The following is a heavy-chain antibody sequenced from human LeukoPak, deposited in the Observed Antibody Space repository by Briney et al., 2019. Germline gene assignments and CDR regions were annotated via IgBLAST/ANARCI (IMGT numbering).Heavy chain of an antibody. D-gene: IGHD3-10*01. CDR2: INWNGGST. CDR1: GFTFDDYG. J-gene: IGHJ4*02. V-gene: IGHV3-20*01. CDR3: ARGHYYGSGSYPDY. Sequence: PGGSLRLSCAASGFTFDDYGMSWVRQAPGKGLEWVSGINWNGGSTGYADSVKGRFTISRDNAKNSLYLQMNSLRAEDTALYHCARGHYYGSGSYPDYWGQGTLVTVS.